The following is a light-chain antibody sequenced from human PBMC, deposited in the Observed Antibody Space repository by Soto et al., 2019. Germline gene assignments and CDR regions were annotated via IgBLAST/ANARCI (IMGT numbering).Light chain of an antibody. J-gene: IGLJ2*01. CDR3: QSYDSSLRVVV. CDR2: VNS. Sequence: QSVLTQPPSVSGAPGQRVTISCTGSSSNIGAGYDVHWYQQLPGTAPKLLIYVNSNRPSGVPDRFSGSKSGTSASLAITGLQSEDEADYYCQSYDSSLRVVVFCGGTKGTVL. CDR1: SSNIGAGYD. V-gene: IGLV1-40*01.